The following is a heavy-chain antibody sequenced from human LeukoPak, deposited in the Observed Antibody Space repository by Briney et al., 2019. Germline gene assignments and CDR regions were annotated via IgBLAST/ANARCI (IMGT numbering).Heavy chain of an antibody. V-gene: IGHV5-51*01. Sequence: GESLKISCKGSGYSFTNYWIGWVRQMPGKGLEWMGIIHPRDSDTKYSPSFQGQVVISVDKSISTVYLQWSSLKASDTAMYYCARQNDFRLDYWGQGTLVTVSS. J-gene: IGHJ4*02. D-gene: IGHD3-3*01. CDR3: ARQNDFRLDY. CDR1: GYSFTNYW. CDR2: IHPRDSDT.